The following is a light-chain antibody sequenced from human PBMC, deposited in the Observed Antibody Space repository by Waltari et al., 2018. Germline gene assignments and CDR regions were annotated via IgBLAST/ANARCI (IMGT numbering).Light chain of an antibody. J-gene: IGKJ2*01. CDR3: QQYNDWPPYT. CDR1: QSVTSN. Sequence: EVVMMQSPVTLSVFPGERATLSCRASQSVTSNLAWYQHKAGQQPSLLIYETSTRVTGVPARFSASGSATEFTLTISSLQSEDSAVYYCQQYNDWPPYTFGQGTKLEIK. V-gene: IGKV3-15*01. CDR2: ETS.